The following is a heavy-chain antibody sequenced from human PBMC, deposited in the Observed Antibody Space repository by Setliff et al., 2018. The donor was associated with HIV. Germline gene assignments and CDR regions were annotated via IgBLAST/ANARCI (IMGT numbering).Heavy chain of an antibody. Sequence: ASVKVSCKASSYIFTNYGISWVRQAPGQGLEWMGWITGYNGNTNYAEKFQGRVTMTIDTSTSTAYLELRSLRSDDTAVYYCARVGPESLPYTWDDEADTFDIWGQGTMVTVSS. V-gene: IGHV1-18*01. CDR3: ARVGPESLPYTWDDEADTFDI. D-gene: IGHD1-1*01. J-gene: IGHJ3*02. CDR1: SYIFTNYG. CDR2: ITGYNGNT.